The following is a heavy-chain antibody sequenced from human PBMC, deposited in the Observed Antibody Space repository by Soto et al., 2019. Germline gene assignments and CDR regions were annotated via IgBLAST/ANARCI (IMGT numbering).Heavy chain of an antibody. J-gene: IGHJ4*02. CDR3: ARGLDVLRFLEWLFLFDY. D-gene: IGHD3-3*01. CDR1: GFTFSSYS. V-gene: IGHV3-48*01. CDR2: ISSSSSTI. Sequence: GGSLRLSCAASGFTFSSYSMNWVRQAPGKGLEWVSYISSSSSTIYYADSVKGRFTISRDNAKNSLYLQMNSLRAEDTAVYYCARGLDVLRFLEWLFLFDYWGQGTLVTVSS.